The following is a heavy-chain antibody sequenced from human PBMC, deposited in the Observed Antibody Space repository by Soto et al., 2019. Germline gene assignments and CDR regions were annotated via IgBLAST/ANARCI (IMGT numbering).Heavy chain of an antibody. CDR1: GYTFTSYA. Sequence: QVQLVQSGAEVKKPGASVKVSCKASGYTFTSYAMHWVRQAPGQRLEWMGWINAGNGNTKYSQKFQGRVTITRDTSASTAYMELSSLRSEDTAVYYCAKSATVTAAIAYWGQGTLVTVSS. CDR2: INAGNGNT. J-gene: IGHJ4*02. CDR3: AKSATVTAAIAY. D-gene: IGHD2-2*02. V-gene: IGHV1-3*01.